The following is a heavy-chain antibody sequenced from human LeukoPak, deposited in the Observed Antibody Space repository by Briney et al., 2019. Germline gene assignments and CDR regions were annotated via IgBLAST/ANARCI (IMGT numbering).Heavy chain of an antibody. CDR1: GGSISSYN. CDR2: IYYSGST. CDR3: STLPCGADCYSGG. V-gene: IGHV4-59*08. J-gene: IGHJ4*02. D-gene: IGHD2-21*02. Sequence: RLSANLSLSCAVSGGSISSYNGSWSRPPPGKGEGGTGNIYYSGSTNYNPSLKTRASISVDTSKNQFSLKLSSLTAADTAVYYCSTLPCGADCYSGGWGQGTLVTVSS.